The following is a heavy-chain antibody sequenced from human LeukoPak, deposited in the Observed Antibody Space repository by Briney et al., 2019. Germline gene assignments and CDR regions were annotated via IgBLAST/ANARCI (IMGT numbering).Heavy chain of an antibody. D-gene: IGHD6-6*01. CDR2: ISDSGGRT. CDR3: ARDGVLPFDS. Sequence: PGGSLRLSCAVAGLTLSNDGMRWVRQAPGKGMEWVAGISDSGGRTKYAESVKGRFTISRDNCKNTLYMHVNSLRAEDTAVYYCARDGVLPFDSWGQGTLLTVSS. J-gene: IGHJ4*02. CDR1: GLTLSNDG. V-gene: IGHV3-23*01.